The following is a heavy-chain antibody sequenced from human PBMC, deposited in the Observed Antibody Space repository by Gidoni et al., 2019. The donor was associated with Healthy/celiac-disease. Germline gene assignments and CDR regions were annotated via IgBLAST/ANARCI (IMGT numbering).Heavy chain of an antibody. CDR3: ARRGSFYYDSSGYYHLGYFDY. CDR2: IKHSGST. CDR1: AGSFSGYY. Sequence: QVQLQQWGAGLLKPSETLSLTCAVYAGSFSGYYWSWIRQPPGKGLGWIGEIKHSGSTNYNPSLKSRVTISVDTSKNQFSLKLSSVTAADTAVYYCARRGSFYYDSSGYYHLGYFDYWGQGTLVTVSS. J-gene: IGHJ4*02. D-gene: IGHD3-22*01. V-gene: IGHV4-34*01.